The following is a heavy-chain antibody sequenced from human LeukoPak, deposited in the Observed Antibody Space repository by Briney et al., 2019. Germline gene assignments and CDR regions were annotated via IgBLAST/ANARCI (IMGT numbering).Heavy chain of an antibody. Sequence: PGGSLRLSCAASGFTFSSNWMSWVRQAPGKGLEWVSVIYSGGSTYYADSVKGRFTISRDNSKNTLYLQMNSLRAEDTAVYYCARRDSSGYSPFDYWGQGTLVTVSS. V-gene: IGHV3-66*04. J-gene: IGHJ4*02. CDR2: IYSGGST. CDR3: ARRDSSGYSPFDY. CDR1: GFTFSSNW. D-gene: IGHD3-22*01.